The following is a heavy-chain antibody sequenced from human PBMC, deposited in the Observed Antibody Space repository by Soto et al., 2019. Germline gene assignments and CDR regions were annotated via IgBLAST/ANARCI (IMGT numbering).Heavy chain of an antibody. V-gene: IGHV1-46*01. CDR3: ARGPEILSGYYFTHYFDY. CDR1: GYTFTSYY. J-gene: IGHJ4*02. CDR2: INPSGGST. D-gene: IGHD3-9*01. Sequence: ASVKVSCKASGYTFTSYYMHWVRQAPGQGLEWMGIINPSGGSTSYAQKFQGRVTMTRDTSTSTVYMELSSLRSEDTAVYYCARGPEILSGYYFTHYFDYWGQGPLVTVSS.